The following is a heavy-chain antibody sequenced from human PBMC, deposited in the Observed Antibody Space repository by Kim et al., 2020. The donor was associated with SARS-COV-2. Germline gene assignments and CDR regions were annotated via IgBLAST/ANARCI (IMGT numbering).Heavy chain of an antibody. D-gene: IGHD3-10*01. V-gene: IGHV3-74*01. J-gene: IGHJ4*02. CDR3: ARLTYYYGSGAFDY. Sequence: ADSVKGRLTISRDNAKNTLYLQMNSLRAEDTAVYYCARLTYYYGSGAFDYWGQGTLVTVSS.